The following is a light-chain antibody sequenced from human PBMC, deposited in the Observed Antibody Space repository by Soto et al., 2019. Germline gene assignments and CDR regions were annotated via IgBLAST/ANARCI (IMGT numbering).Light chain of an antibody. CDR3: QQAHTYPWT. J-gene: IGKJ1*01. V-gene: IGKV1-12*01. CDR2: AAS. Sequence: DIQLTQSPSSVTASVGDRVTITCRASQDISTRLAWYQQKPGTAPKLLIYAASTSGSGVPSRFSGSGSGTDFSLTVSSLQSEDFATYFSQQAHTYPWTLGQGTQVDIK. CDR1: QDISTR.